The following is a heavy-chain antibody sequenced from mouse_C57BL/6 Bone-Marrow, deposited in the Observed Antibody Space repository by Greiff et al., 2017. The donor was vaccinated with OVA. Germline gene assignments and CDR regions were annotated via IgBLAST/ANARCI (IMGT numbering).Heavy chain of an antibody. Sequence: VQLQQSGAELVKPGASVKLSCTASGFNIKDYYMHWVKQRTEQGLEWIGRIDPEDGETKYAAKFQGKATMTADTSSNTAYLQLSSLTSEDSAVYYCARGRLLAWFAYWGQGTLVTVSA. V-gene: IGHV14-2*01. D-gene: IGHD2-3*01. J-gene: IGHJ3*01. CDR1: GFNIKDYY. CDR2: IDPEDGET. CDR3: ARGRLLAWFAY.